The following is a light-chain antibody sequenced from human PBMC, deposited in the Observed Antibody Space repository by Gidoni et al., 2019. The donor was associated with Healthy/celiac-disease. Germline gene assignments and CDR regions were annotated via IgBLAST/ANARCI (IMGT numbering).Light chain of an antibody. Sequence: SVLTQPPSASGTPGPRVTISCSGSSSNIGSNYVYWYQQLPGTAPKLLIYRNNQRTSGVPDRLSGSKSGTSASLAISGLRSEDEADYYCAAWDDSLSGTVFGGGTKLTVL. CDR3: AAWDDSLSGTV. V-gene: IGLV1-47*01. CDR2: RNN. CDR1: SSNIGSNY. J-gene: IGLJ3*02.